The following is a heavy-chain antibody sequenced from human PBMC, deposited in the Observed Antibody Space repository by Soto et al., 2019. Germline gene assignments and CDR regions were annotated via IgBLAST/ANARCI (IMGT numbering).Heavy chain of an antibody. Sequence: QVQLVESGGGVVQPGRSLRLSCAASGFTFSSDGMHWVRQAPGKGLEWVAVISYDGSNKYYADSVKGRFTISRDNSKNTLYLQMNSLRAEDTAVYYCAKDMVAMVRGVIALGMDVWGQGTTVTVSS. CDR3: AKDMVAMVRGVIALGMDV. CDR2: ISYDGSNK. D-gene: IGHD3-10*01. CDR1: GFTFSSDG. J-gene: IGHJ6*02. V-gene: IGHV3-30*18.